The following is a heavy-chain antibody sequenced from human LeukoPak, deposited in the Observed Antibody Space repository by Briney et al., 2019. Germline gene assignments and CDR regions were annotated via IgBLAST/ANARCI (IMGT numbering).Heavy chain of an antibody. CDR2: IYHSGST. D-gene: IGHD2-2*01. CDR3: ARGGNIVVVPAARARAFDI. Sequence: SETLSLTCTVSGGSISSSSYYWGWIRQPPGKGLEWIGSIYHSGSTYYNPSLKSRVTISVDRSKNQFSLKLSSVTAADTAVHYCARGGNIVVVPAARARAFDIWGQGTMVTVSS. V-gene: IGHV4-39*07. CDR1: GGSISSSSYY. J-gene: IGHJ3*02.